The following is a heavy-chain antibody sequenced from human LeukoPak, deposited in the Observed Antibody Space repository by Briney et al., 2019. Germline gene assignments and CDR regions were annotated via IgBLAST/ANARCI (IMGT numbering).Heavy chain of an antibody. V-gene: IGHV3-23*01. Sequence: GGTLRLSCAASGFTFSSSAMSWVRQAPGKGLEWVSSISGSGDSTYYADSVKGRFTISRDNSKNSLYLQMNSLRPEDTALYYCAKDKESSGTGKYFQHWGQGTLVTVSS. J-gene: IGHJ1*01. D-gene: IGHD6-13*01. CDR3: AKDKESSGTGKYFQH. CDR1: GFTFSSSA. CDR2: ISGSGDST.